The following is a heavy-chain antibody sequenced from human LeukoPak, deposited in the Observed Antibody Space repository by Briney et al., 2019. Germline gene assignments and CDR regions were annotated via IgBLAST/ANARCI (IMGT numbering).Heavy chain of an antibody. CDR1: GYTFTDYY. V-gene: IGHV1-69-2*01. CDR2: VDPEDGET. Sequence: ASVKVSCKVPGYTFTDYYMHWVQQAPGKGLEWMGLVDPEDGETIYAEKFQGRVTITADTSTDTAYMELSSLRSEDTAVYYCATGARVTIFGVVIPPFDYWRQGTLVTVSS. CDR3: ATGARVTIFGVVIPPFDY. D-gene: IGHD3-3*01. J-gene: IGHJ4*02.